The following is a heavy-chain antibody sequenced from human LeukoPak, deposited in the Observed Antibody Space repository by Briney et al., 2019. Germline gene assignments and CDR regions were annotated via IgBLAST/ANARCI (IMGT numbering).Heavy chain of an antibody. D-gene: IGHD6-19*01. J-gene: IGHJ4*02. CDR1: GFTFSSYA. CDR2: ISGSGGST. V-gene: IGHV3-23*01. CDR3: AKTWIAVAGNGGFYDY. Sequence: AGGSLRLSCAASGFTFSSYAMSWVRQAPGKGLEWVSAISGSGGSTYYADSVKGRSTISRDNSKNTLYLQMNSLRAEDTAVYYCAKTWIAVAGNGGFYDYWGQGTLVTVSS.